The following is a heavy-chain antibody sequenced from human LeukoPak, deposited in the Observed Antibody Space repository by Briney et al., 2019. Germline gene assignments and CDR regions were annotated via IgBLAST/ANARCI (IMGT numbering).Heavy chain of an antibody. CDR3: ASAREYCISTNCYEYFQH. Sequence: GGSLRLSCAASGFTVRSNSMSWVRQAPGRGLEWVSVIYSGGSTYYADSVNGRFTISRDSSKNTLYLQMNSLRAEDTAVYYCASAREYCISTNCYEYFQHWGQGTLVTVSS. CDR1: GFTVRSNS. V-gene: IGHV3-53*01. J-gene: IGHJ1*01. CDR2: IYSGGST. D-gene: IGHD2-2*01.